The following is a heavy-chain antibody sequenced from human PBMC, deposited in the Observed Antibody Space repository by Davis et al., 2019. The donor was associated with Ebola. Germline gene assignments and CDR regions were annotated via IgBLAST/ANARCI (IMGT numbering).Heavy chain of an antibody. V-gene: IGHV3-74*01. CDR1: GFTFSTSW. J-gene: IGHJ6*02. Sequence: GESLKISCAASGFTFSTSWMHWVRQVPGKGLAWVSRINGDGSSRSYADPLMGRFTISRDNAKNSLYLQMNSLRAEDTAVYYCVSSATTYNYYGMDVWGQGTTVTVSS. CDR2: INGDGSSR. CDR3: VSSATTYNYYGMDV. D-gene: IGHD3-22*01.